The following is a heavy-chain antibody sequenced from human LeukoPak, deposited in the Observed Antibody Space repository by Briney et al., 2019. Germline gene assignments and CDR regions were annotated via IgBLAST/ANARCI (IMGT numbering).Heavy chain of an antibody. V-gene: IGHV4-39*02. Sequence: SETLSLTCAVSDGSISSGTYYWGWIRQPPGKGLEWIGSIYYSGSTYYNPSLKSRVTISIDTSKNHFSLKLSSVTAADTAVYFCARHTYYDYGMDVWGQGTMVTVSS. J-gene: IGHJ6*02. CDR3: ARHTYYDYGMDV. CDR1: DGSISSGTYY. CDR2: IYYSGST.